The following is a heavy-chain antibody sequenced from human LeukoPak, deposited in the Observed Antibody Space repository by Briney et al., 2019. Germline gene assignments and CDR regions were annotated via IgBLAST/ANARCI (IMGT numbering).Heavy chain of an antibody. J-gene: IGHJ4*02. Sequence: GGSLRLSCAASGFTFSTSEMNWVRQAPGKGLEWLSYISPSGSYIYYADSVKGRFTISRDNAKNTLYLQMNSLRAEDTAVYYCAKDGMGSSWGTWDYFDYWGQGTLVTVSS. D-gene: IGHD6-13*01. CDR3: AKDGMGSSWGTWDYFDY. CDR2: ISPSGSYI. CDR1: GFTFSTSE. V-gene: IGHV3-48*03.